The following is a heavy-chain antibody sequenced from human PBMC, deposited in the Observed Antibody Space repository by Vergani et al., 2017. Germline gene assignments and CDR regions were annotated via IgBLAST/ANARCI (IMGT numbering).Heavy chain of an antibody. J-gene: IGHJ4*02. CDR2: IYYSGST. CDR1: GGSISSYY. CDR3: AILGGYHYY. V-gene: IGHV4-59*01. D-gene: IGHD3-22*01. Sequence: QVQLQESGPGLVKPSETLSLTCTVSGGSISSYYWSWIRQPPGKGLEWIGYIYYSGSTNYNPSLKSRVTISVDTSKNQFSLKLSSVTAADTAVYYCAILGGYHYYWGQGTLVTVSS.